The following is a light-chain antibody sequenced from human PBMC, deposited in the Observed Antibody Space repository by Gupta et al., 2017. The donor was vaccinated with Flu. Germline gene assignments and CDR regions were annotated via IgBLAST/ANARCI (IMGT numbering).Light chain of an antibody. CDR2: RIS. J-gene: IGKJ2*01. V-gene: IGKV2-30*01. CDR1: RSLVYTDGKTY. Sequence: DVVMTQSPLFLPATLGQPAPISCKSSRSLVYTDGKTYLNWFHQRPGQSPRRLISRISDRYSGVPDRFSGSGSGTDFTLKISRGEAEDVGVYYCRQRDHWPSTFGQGTKMDIK. CDR3: RQRDHWPST.